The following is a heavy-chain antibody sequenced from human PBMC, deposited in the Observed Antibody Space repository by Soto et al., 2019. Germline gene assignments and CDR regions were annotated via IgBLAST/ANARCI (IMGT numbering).Heavy chain of an antibody. CDR2: MNPNSGNT. CDR1: GYTFTSYD. CDR3: ARGAADHYYYYCYMDV. V-gene: IGHV1-8*01. J-gene: IGHJ6*03. D-gene: IGHD6-13*01. Sequence: QVQLVQSGAEVKKPGASVKVSCKASGYTFTSYDINWVRQATGQGLEWMGWMNPNSGNTGYAQKFQGRVTMTRNTSISKAYMELSSLRSEDTAVYYCARGAADHYYYYCYMDVWGKGTTVTVSS.